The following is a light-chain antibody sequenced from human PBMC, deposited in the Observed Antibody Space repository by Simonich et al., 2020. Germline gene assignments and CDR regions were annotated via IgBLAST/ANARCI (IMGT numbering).Light chain of an antibody. CDR1: QGLLHSNGYNY. J-gene: IGKJ1*01. Sequence: DIVMTQSPLSLPVTPGEPASISCRSSQGLLHSNGYNYLDCYLQKPGQSPQLLTYLGSKRASGVPSRFRGSGSGTDFTLKISRVEAEDVGVYYCMQALQTPWTFGQGTKVEIK. V-gene: IGKV2-28*01. CDR3: MQALQTPWT. CDR2: LGS.